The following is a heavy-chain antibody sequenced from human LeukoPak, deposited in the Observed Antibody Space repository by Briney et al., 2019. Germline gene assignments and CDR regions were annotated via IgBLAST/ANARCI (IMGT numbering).Heavy chain of an antibody. V-gene: IGHV3-30-3*01. CDR1: GFTFSSYA. J-gene: IGHJ4*02. CDR3: AKDQGWEPHDY. D-gene: IGHD1-26*01. CDR2: ISYDGSNK. Sequence: GGSLRLSCAASGFTFSSYAMHWVRQAPGKGLEWVAVISYDGSNKYYADSVKGRFTISRDNSKNTLYLQMNSLRAEDTAVYYCAKDQGWEPHDYWGQGTLVTVSS.